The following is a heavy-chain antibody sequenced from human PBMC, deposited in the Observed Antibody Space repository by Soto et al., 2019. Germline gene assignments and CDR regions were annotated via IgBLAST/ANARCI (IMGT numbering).Heavy chain of an antibody. Sequence: PGGSLRLSCVASGFTFSSYGMHWVRQAPGKGLEWVAVISYDGSNKYYADSVKGRFTISRDNSKNTLYLQMNSLRAEDKAVYYRPRDWDYWGQGTLFTCSS. CDR3: PRDWDY. CDR1: GFTFSSYG. CDR2: ISYDGSNK. D-gene: IGHD2-21*01. J-gene: IGHJ4*02. V-gene: IGHV3-30*03.